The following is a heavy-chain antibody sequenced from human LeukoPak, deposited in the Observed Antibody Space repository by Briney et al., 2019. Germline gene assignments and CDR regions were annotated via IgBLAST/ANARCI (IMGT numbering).Heavy chain of an antibody. CDR3: ARSLRSGYHYYYYYMDV. CDR2: IYYSGSA. V-gene: IGHV4-59*01. D-gene: IGHD3-22*01. CDR1: GGSISSYQ. J-gene: IGHJ6*03. Sequence: SETLSLTCTVSGGSISSYQWSWIRQPPGKGLEWIGNIYYSGSANYNPSLESRVIISVDTSKNQFSLKLSPVTAADTAVYYCARSLRSGYHYYYYYMDVWGKGTTVTISS.